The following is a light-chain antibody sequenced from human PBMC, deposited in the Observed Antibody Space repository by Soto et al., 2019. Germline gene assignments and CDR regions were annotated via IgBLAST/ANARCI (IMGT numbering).Light chain of an antibody. J-gene: IGLJ2*01. CDR3: AAWDDSLSVR. Sequence: QSVLTQPPSASGTPGQRVTISCSGSGSNIGSNFVYWYKQLPGTAPKLLIDRNNQRPSGVPDRFSGSKSGTSASLAISGHRSEDEADYYCAAWDDSLSVRFGGGTKLTVL. CDR2: RNN. V-gene: IGLV1-47*01. CDR1: GSNIGSNF.